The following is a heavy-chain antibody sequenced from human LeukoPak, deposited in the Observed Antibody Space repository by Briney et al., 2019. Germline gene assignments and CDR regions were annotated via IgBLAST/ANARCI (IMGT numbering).Heavy chain of an antibody. D-gene: IGHD3-22*01. CDR1: GGSFSGYY. V-gene: IGHV4-34*01. Sequence: PSETLSLTCAVYGGSFSGYYWSWIRQPPGKGLEWIGEINHSGSTNYNPSLKSRVTISVDTSKNQFSLKLSSVTAADTALYYCARGFSDYDSSGYRPFDYWGQGTLVTASS. CDR2: INHSGST. CDR3: ARGFSDYDSSGYRPFDY. J-gene: IGHJ4*02.